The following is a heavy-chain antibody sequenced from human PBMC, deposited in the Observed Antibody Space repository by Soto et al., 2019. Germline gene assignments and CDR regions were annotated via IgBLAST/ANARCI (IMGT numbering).Heavy chain of an antibody. Sequence: QVQLQESGPGRVKHSQTLCLTCTVSGGSISSVGNYWSWIRQHPGKVPEWIGYIYYSGSTYYNPSLKSRVTISVDTSKNQFSLKLSSVTDADTAVYYCVCCRGGYWGQGTLVTVSS. CDR2: IYYSGST. V-gene: IGHV4-31*03. CDR1: GGSISSVGNY. CDR3: VCCRGGY. J-gene: IGHJ4*02. D-gene: IGHD2-15*01.